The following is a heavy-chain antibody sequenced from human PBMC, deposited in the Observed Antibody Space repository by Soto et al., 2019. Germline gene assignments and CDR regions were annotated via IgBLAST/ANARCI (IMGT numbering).Heavy chain of an antibody. CDR1: GFTFSSYS. CDR3: AKRIQLWLDVRDFYMDV. D-gene: IGHD5-18*01. CDR2: ISSSSSYI. J-gene: IGHJ6*03. Sequence: EVQLVESGGGLVKPGGSLRLSCAASGFTFSSYSMNWVRQAPGKGLEWGSSISSSSSYIYYADSVKGRFTISRDNAKNSLYLQMNSLRAEDTAVYYCAKRIQLWLDVRDFYMDVWGKGTTVTVSS. V-gene: IGHV3-21*01.